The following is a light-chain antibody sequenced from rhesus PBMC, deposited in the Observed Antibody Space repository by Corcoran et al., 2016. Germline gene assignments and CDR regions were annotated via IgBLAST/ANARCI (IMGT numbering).Light chain of an antibody. CDR1: QGISSC. CDR2: QAY. CDR3: QQYNTLPT. V-gene: IGKV1-21*01. J-gene: IGKJ4*01. Sequence: DIQMTQSPSSLSASVGDTVTITCRASQGISSCLAWYQQKPGKAPKLLIYQAYSLQSGVPSRFSGSGSGTDFTLTISRLQSEDFATYYCQQYNTLPTFGGGTKVELK.